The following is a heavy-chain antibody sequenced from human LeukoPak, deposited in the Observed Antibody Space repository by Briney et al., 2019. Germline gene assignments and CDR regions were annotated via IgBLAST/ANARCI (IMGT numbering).Heavy chain of an antibody. V-gene: IGHV4-59*12. CDR1: GGSISSYY. D-gene: IGHD3-9*01. CDR3: ARDRYDILTGYYPDYFDY. CDR2: IYYSGST. J-gene: IGHJ4*02. Sequence: SETLSLTCTVSGGSISSYYWSWIRQPPGKGLEWIGYIYYSGSTNYNPSLKSRVTISVDTSKNQFSLKLSSVTAADTAVYYCARDRYDILTGYYPDYFDYWGQGTLVTVSS.